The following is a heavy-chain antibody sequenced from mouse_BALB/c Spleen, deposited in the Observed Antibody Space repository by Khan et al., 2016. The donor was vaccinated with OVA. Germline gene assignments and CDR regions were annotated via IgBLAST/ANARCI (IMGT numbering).Heavy chain of an antibody. J-gene: IGHJ3*01. D-gene: IGHD1-1*01. CDR3: ARGNYYGSSSWFGY. V-gene: IGHV1-9*01. CDR1: GYTFSSYW. CDR2: ILPGSGST. Sequence: QVQLQQSGAELMKPGASVKMSCKATGYTFSSYWIGWVKQRPGHGLEWIAEILPGSGSTNYNEKFKGKATFTADTSYSTAYMQLSSLTSEDSAVDYGARGNYYGSSSWFGYWGQGTLVTVSA.